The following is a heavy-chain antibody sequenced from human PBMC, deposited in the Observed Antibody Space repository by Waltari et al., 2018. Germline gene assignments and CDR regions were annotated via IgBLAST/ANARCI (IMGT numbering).Heavy chain of an antibody. CDR2: IRYDGSNK. Sequence: QVQLVESGGGVVQPGGSLRLSCAASGFTFSSYGMHWVRQAPGKGLEWVAFIRYDGSNKYYADSVKGRFTISRDNSKNTLYLQMNSLRAEDTAVYYCAPTNYGSGSSGYWGQGTLVTVSS. CDR3: APTNYGSGSSGY. J-gene: IGHJ4*02. V-gene: IGHV3-30*02. CDR1: GFTFSSYG. D-gene: IGHD3-10*01.